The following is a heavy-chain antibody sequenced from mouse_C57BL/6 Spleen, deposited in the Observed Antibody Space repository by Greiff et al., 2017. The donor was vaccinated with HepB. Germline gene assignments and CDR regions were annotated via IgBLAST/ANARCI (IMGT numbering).Heavy chain of an antibody. CDR2: IHPNSGST. D-gene: IGHD2-2*01. Sequence: QVQLQQPGAELVKPGASVKLSCKASGYTFTSYWMHWVKQRPGKGLEWIGMIHPNSGSTNYNEKFKSKATLTVDKSSSTAYMQLSRLTSEDSAVYYCARAGYDEYVDVWGTGTTVTVSS. CDR3: ARAGYDEYVDV. V-gene: IGHV1-64*01. CDR1: GYTFTSYW. J-gene: IGHJ1*03.